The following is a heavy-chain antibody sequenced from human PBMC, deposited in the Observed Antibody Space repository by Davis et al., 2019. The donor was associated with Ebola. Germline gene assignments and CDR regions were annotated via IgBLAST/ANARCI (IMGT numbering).Heavy chain of an antibody. CDR2: IYYSGST. D-gene: IGHD4-23*01. CDR3: ARHTSYGGKTWFDP. V-gene: IGHV4-59*08. Sequence: MPGGSLRLSCTVSGASISSYYWSWIRQPPGKGLEWIGYIYYSGSTNYNPSLKSRVTISVDTSENQFSLRLTSVTAADTALYYYARHTSYGGKTWFDPWGQGTLVTVSS. J-gene: IGHJ5*02. CDR1: GASISSYY.